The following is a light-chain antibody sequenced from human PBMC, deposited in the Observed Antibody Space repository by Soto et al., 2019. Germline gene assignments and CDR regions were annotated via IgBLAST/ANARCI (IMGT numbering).Light chain of an antibody. J-gene: IGLJ2*01. CDR3: SSYTSSSTLGV. CDR1: SSDVGGYNY. Sequence: QSVLTQPASVSGSPGQSITISCTGTSSDVGGYNYVSWYQQHPGKAPKLMIYDVSNRPSGVSNRFSGSKSGNTASLTISGLQAEDGADYYCSSYTSSSTLGVFGGGTKVTVL. V-gene: IGLV2-14*01. CDR2: DVS.